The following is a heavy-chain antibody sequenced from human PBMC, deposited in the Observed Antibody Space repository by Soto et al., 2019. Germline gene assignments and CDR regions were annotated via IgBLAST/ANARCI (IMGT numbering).Heavy chain of an antibody. Sequence: GASVKVSCKASGGTFSSYAISWVRQAPGQGLEWMGGIIPIFGTANYAQKFQGRVTITADESTSTAYMELSSLRSEDTAVYYCARDSDPENQYYYYGMDVWGQGTTVTVSS. CDR1: GGTFSSYA. CDR2: IIPIFGTA. J-gene: IGHJ6*02. V-gene: IGHV1-69*13. CDR3: ARDSDPENQYYYYGMDV.